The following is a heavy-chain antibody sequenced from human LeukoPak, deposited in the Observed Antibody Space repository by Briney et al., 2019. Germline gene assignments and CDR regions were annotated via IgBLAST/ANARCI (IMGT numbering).Heavy chain of an antibody. CDR3: ARGRGDCSTTSCYIDY. CDR2: IWYDGSHK. CDR1: GFTFGRYG. D-gene: IGHD2-2*01. Sequence: GGPLRLSCAASGFTFGRYGMHWVRQPPGQGLEWVAFIWYDGSHKDYADSVKGRFTISGDNSKNTLFLQMNSLRAEDTAVYFCARGRGDCSTTSCYIDYWGQGTLVTVSS. J-gene: IGHJ4*02. V-gene: IGHV3-33*01.